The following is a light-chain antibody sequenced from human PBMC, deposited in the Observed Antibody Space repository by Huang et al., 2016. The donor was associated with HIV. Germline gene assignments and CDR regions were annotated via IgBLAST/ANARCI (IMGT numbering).Light chain of an antibody. J-gene: IGKJ1*01. CDR3: MQTIEPTT. V-gene: IGKV2D-29*02. CDR1: QSLLHTDGKTY. CDR2: EGA. Sequence: DIVMTQTPLSLSVTPGQPASISCKSSQSLLHTDGKTYVYWYLQRPGQSPHLLISEGASRFSGVSDRFSGSGSGTNFTLKISRVEAEDAGVYYCMQTIEPTTFGQGTKVEIK.